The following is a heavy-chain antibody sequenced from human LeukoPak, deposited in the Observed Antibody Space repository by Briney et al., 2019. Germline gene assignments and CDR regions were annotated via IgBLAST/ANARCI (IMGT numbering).Heavy chain of an antibody. J-gene: IGHJ4*02. CDR3: ARAETHKYGGKYFDY. D-gene: IGHD2-2*01. Sequence: GGSLRLSCAAAGXTFSSHWMHWVRQAPGKGLVRVSRINTDGTSPLYAESVKGRFTISRDNAKSTLYLQMNSLRAEDTAVYYCARAETHKYGGKYFDYWGQGTLVTVSS. CDR1: GXTFSSHW. CDR2: INTDGTSP. V-gene: IGHV3-74*01.